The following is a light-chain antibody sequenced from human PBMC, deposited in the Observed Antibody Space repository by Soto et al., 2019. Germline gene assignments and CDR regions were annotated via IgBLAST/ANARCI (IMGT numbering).Light chain of an antibody. CDR2: AAS. J-gene: IGKJ1*01. CDR3: LQHNSYPQT. CDR1: QGIRDA. Sequence: DIQMTQSPSSLSASVGDRVTITCRASQGIRDALGWYQQKPGKAPKRLIYAASSLQSGVPSRFSGRVSGTEFSLTISSLQAEDFATYYCLQHNSYPQTFGQGTKVEIK. V-gene: IGKV1-17*01.